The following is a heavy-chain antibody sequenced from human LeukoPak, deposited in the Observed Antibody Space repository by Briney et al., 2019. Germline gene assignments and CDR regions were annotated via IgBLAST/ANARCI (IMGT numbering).Heavy chain of an antibody. CDR2: IKEDGTEK. J-gene: IGHJ4*02. CDR3: VRESRPGGAMGLYHNLDY. V-gene: IGHV3-7*01. CDR1: GFTFSDFW. D-gene: IGHD1-1*01. Sequence: GGSLRLSCAGSGFTFSDFWMTWVRQTPGKGLEWVANIKEDGTEKNLVDSVKGRFTISRDNTKNLLFLEMNNLRGDDTAIYYCVRESRPGGAMGLYHNLDYWGQGILVNVSS.